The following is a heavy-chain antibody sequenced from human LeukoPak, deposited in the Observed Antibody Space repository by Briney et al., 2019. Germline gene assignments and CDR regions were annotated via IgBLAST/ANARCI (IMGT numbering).Heavy chain of an antibody. CDR3: ARLEKAQGMVTGTSDY. J-gene: IGHJ4*02. V-gene: IGHV5-51*01. D-gene: IGHD2-21*02. CDR2: IYPGDSDT. Sequence: GESLKISCKGSGYSFTSYWIGWVRQMPGKGLEWMGIIYPGDSDTRYSPSFQGQVTTSADKSISTAYLQWSSLKASDTAMYYCARLEKAQGMVTGTSDYWGQGTLVTVSS. CDR1: GYSFTSYW.